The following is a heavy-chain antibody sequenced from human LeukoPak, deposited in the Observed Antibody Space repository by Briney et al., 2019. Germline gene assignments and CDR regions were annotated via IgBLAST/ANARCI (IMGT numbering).Heavy chain of an antibody. J-gene: IGHJ5*02. CDR1: VLTFSDYY. Sequence: PGGSLRLSCAASVLTFSDYYMSWIRQTPGKGLEWVSYISDTITYTNYADSVKGRFTISRDNAKNSLYLQMNRLRAEDTAIYYGARVINWFDPWGQGTLVTVSS. V-gene: IGHV3-11*06. CDR3: ARVINWFDP. CDR2: ISDTITYT. D-gene: IGHD2-21*01.